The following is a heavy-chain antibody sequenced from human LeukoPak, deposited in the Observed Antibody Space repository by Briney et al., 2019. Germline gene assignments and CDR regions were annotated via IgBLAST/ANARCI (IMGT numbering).Heavy chain of an antibody. CDR1: GFTFSSYA. CDR3: ARDVGFGELGAFDI. Sequence: LPGRSLRLSCAASGFTFSSYAMHWVRQAPGKGLEWVAVISYDGSNKYYADSVKGRFTISRDNSKNTLYLQMNSLRAEDTAVYYCARDVGFGELGAFDIWGQGTMVTVSS. CDR2: ISYDGSNK. J-gene: IGHJ3*02. D-gene: IGHD3-10*01. V-gene: IGHV3-30-3*01.